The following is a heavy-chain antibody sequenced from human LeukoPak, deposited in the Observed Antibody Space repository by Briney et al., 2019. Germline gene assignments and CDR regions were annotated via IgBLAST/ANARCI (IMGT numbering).Heavy chain of an antibody. D-gene: IGHD2-21*02. CDR1: GFTFSSYA. CDR3: AKGRYCGGDCYSYYGMDV. CDR2: ISWNSGSI. Sequence: GGSLRLSCAASGFTFSSYAMSWVRQAPGKGLEWVSGISWNSGSIGYADSVKGRFIISRDNAKNSLYLQMNSLRAEDTALYYCAKGRYCGGDCYSYYGMDVWGQGTTVTVSS. J-gene: IGHJ6*02. V-gene: IGHV3-9*01.